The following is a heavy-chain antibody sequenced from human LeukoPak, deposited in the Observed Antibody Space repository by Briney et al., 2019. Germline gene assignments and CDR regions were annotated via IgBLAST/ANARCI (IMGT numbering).Heavy chain of an antibody. CDR1: GFTFSSYA. CDR2: ISGSGGST. J-gene: IGHJ3*02. Sequence: GGSLRLSCAASGFTFSSYAMSWVRQAPGKGLEWVSAISGSGGSTYYADSVKGRFTISRDNSKNTLYLQMNSLRAEDTAMYYCARDERGSYYYDSSGSRTDAFDIWGQGTMVTVSS. V-gene: IGHV3-23*01. D-gene: IGHD3-22*01. CDR3: ARDERGSYYYDSSGSRTDAFDI.